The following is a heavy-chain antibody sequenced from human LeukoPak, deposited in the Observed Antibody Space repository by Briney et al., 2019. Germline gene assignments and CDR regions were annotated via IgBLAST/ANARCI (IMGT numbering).Heavy chain of an antibody. CDR2: ISDSGGST. CDR3: AKDGGVSMIVVVPDH. V-gene: IGHV3-23*01. J-gene: IGHJ4*02. CDR1: GFTFSSYA. Sequence: GGSLRLPCAASGFTFSSYAMSWVRQAPGKGLEWVSSISDSGGSTYYADSVKGRFTISRDNSKNTLYLQMNSLRAEDTAVYSCAKDGGVSMIVVVPDHWGQGTLVTVSS. D-gene: IGHD3-22*01.